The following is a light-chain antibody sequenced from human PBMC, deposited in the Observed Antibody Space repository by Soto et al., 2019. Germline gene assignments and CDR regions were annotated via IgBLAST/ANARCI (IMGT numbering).Light chain of an antibody. CDR1: SSDVGGYNY. J-gene: IGLJ1*01. Sequence: QSALTQPASVSGSPGQSITISCTGTSSDVGGYNYVSWYQHHPGKAPKLMIYKGTQRPSXXXXRXSXSXSXXXASLTLSALPTDDEADYLCCSSAPESTYVCGTGTKVTVL. V-gene: IGLV2-23*01. CDR2: KGT. CDR3: CSSAPESTYV.